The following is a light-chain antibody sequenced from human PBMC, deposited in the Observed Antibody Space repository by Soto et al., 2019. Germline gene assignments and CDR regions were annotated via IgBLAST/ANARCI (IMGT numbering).Light chain of an antibody. CDR3: QHYGSALFT. CDR1: QSFSSSY. J-gene: IGKJ3*01. V-gene: IGKV3-20*01. Sequence: EIVLTQSPGTLSLSPGERATLCCRASQSFSSSYLAWYQQKPGQAPRLLIYGASSRATGIPDRFSGSVSGTDFTLTISSLEPEDFAVYYCQHYGSALFTFGPGTKVDVK. CDR2: GAS.